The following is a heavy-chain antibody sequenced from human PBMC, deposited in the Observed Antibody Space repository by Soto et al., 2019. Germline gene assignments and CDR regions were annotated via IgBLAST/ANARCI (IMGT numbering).Heavy chain of an antibody. CDR2: ISGYNINT. Sequence: QVRLVPSGPEVKKPGASVRVSCKASGYTFAKYGMTWVRQTSGQGLEWRGWISGYNINTHYAQKFEDRVTLTTDKSTSTVYMELRSLQSDNTASYFCARERRWEPLLYWGQGTLVTV. J-gene: IGHJ4*02. CDR3: ARERRWEPLLY. V-gene: IGHV1-18*01. D-gene: IGHD1-26*01. CDR1: GYTFAKYG.